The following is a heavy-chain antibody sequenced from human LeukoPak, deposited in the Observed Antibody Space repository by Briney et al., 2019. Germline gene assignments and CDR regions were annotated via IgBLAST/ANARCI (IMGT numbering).Heavy chain of an antibody. CDR1: GGTFTSYG. CDR2: ISAYNGNT. D-gene: IGHD3-22*01. J-gene: IGHJ5*02. CDR3: AREVYYYDSSGYYSHGWFDP. V-gene: IGHV1-18*01. Sequence: ASVKVSCKASGGTFTSYGISWVRQAPGQGLEWMGWISAYNGNTNYAQKLQGRVTMTTDTSTSTAYMELSRLRSDDTAVYYCAREVYYYDSSGYYSHGWFDPWGQGTLVTVSS.